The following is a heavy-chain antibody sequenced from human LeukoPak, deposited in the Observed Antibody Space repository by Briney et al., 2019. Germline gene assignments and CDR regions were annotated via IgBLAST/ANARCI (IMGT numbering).Heavy chain of an antibody. J-gene: IGHJ4*02. V-gene: IGHV1-8*03. CDR2: MNPNSGNI. CDR1: GYTFTSYD. D-gene: IGHD3-9*01. CDR3: ARGRYYDVLTGYYTDY. Sequence: GASVKVSCKASGYTFTSYDINWVRQATGQGLEWMAWMNPNSGNIGYAQKFQGRVTITRSTSMSTSYMELSSLTSEDTAAYYCARGRYYDVLTGYYTDYWGQGTLVTVSS.